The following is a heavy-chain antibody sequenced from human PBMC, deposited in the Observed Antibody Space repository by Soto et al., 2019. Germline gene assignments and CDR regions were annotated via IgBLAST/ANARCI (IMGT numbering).Heavy chain of an antibody. D-gene: IGHD2-21*02. Sequence: GASEEVSCMASGGTFSSYAISWVRQAPAQGRTGMGGIIPIFGTAHDAQKFQGRVTITADEPTSTAYMELSSLRSEDTAVYYCARRGHCGGDCWDFDYWGQGTLVTVSS. CDR3: ARRGHCGGDCWDFDY. V-gene: IGHV1-69*13. CDR2: IIPIFGTA. J-gene: IGHJ4*02. CDR1: GGTFSSYA.